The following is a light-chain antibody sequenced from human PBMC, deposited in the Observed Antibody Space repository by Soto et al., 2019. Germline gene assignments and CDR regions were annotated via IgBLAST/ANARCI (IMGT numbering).Light chain of an antibody. J-gene: IGKJ3*01. V-gene: IGKV1-9*01. CDR1: QGISSY. CDR3: QQLNSYPRT. CDR2: AAS. Sequence: DIQLTQSPSFLSASVGDRVTITCRASQGISSYLAWYQQKPGKAPKLLIYAASTLQSGVPSRFSGSGSGTEFTLSISSLQPEDFATYYFQQLNSYPRTVGPGTKVDIK.